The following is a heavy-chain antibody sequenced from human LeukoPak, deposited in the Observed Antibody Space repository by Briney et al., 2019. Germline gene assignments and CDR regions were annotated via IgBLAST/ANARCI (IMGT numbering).Heavy chain of an antibody. CDR2: ISSSSSYI. CDR3: ASHSSSSH. D-gene: IGHD6-6*01. J-gene: IGHJ4*02. CDR1: GFTFSSYS. Sequence: GGSLRLSCAASGFTFSSYSMNWVRQAPGKGLEWVSSISSSSSYIYYADSVKGRFTISRDNAKNSLYLQMNSRRAKDTAVYYCASHSSSSHWGQGTLVTVSS. V-gene: IGHV3-21*01.